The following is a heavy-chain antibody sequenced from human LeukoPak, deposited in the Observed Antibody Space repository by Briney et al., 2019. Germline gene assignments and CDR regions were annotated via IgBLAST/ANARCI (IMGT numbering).Heavy chain of an antibody. D-gene: IGHD6-6*01. CDR3: ARTAARRFDY. CDR1: GYTFPSYF. V-gene: IGHV1-46*01. J-gene: IGHJ4*02. Sequence: EASVTVSCTASGYTFPSYFMHWVRPAPGQGLEWMGIINPTGGSTTYAQKFQGRVTMTRDTSTSTVYMELSSLRSDDTAVYYCARTAARRFDYWGQGTLVTVSS. CDR2: INPTGGST.